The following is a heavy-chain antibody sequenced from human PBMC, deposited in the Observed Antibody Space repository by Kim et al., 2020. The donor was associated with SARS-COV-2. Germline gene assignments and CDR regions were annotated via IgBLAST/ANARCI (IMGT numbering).Heavy chain of an antibody. J-gene: IGHJ4*02. V-gene: IGHV3-30*04. Sequence: GGSLRLSCAASGFTFSSYAMHWVRQAPGKGLEWGAVISYDGSNKYYVDSVKGRFTISRDNSKNTLYLQMNSLRAEDTAVYYCARDPFTVTTVQGSFYFEYWGQGDLVTVSP. CDR3: ARDPFTVTTVQGSFYFEY. CDR2: ISYDGSNK. D-gene: IGHD4-17*01. CDR1: GFTFSSYA.